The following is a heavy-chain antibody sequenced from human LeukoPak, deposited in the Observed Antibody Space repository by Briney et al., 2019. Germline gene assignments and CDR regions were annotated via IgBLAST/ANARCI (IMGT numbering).Heavy chain of an antibody. D-gene: IGHD3-22*01. J-gene: IGHJ1*01. CDR1: GGSISSYY. Sequence: SETLSLTCTVSGGSISSYYWSWIRQPPGKGLEWIGYIYYSGSTNYNPSLKSRVTISVDTPKNQFSLKLSSVTAADTAVYYCARHRRYYDSSGCTTEYFQHWGQGTLVTVSS. V-gene: IGHV4-59*08. CDR3: ARHRRYYDSSGCTTEYFQH. CDR2: IYYSGST.